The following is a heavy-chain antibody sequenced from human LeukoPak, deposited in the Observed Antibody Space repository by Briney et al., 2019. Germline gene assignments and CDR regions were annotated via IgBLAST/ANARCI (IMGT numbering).Heavy chain of an antibody. V-gene: IGHV3-23*01. CDR1: GFTFSSYA. CDR2: ISGSGGST. J-gene: IGHJ6*04. CDR3: ARDVAQQLVYWPGRYGMDV. Sequence: GGSLRLSCAASGFTFSSYAMSWVRQAPGKGLEWVSEISGSGGSTYYADSVKGRFTISRDNSKNTLYLQMNSLRVEDTAVYYCARDVAQQLVYWPGRYGMDVWGKGTTVTVSS. D-gene: IGHD6-13*01.